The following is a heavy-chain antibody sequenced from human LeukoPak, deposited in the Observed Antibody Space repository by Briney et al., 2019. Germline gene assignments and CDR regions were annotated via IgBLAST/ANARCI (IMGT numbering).Heavy chain of an antibody. CDR3: AKERPGIAVAGS. CDR2: ISGSDGST. V-gene: IGHV3-23*01. Sequence: PGGSLRLSCAASGFTFSSYSMNWVRQAPGKGLEWVSAISGSDGSTYYADSVKGRFTISRDNSKNTLYLQMNSLRAEDTVVYYCAKERPGIAVAGSWGQGTLVTVSS. CDR1: GFTFSSYS. J-gene: IGHJ4*02. D-gene: IGHD6-19*01.